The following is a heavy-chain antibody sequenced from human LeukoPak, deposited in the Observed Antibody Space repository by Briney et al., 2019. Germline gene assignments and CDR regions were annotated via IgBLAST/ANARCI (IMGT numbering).Heavy chain of an antibody. D-gene: IGHD3-3*01. CDR3: ARDRITIFGVVTTNWFDP. CDR2: IYYSGST. CDR1: GGSISSYY. J-gene: IGHJ5*02. V-gene: IGHV4-59*12. Sequence: KSSETLSLTCTVSGGSISSYYWSWIRQPPGKGLEWIGYIYYSGSTNYNPSLKSRVTISVDTSKNQFSLKLSSVTAADTAVYYCARDRITIFGVVTTNWFDPWGQGTLVTVSS.